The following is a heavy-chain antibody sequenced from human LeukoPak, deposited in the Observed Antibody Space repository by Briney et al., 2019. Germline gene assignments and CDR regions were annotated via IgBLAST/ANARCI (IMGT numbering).Heavy chain of an antibody. J-gene: IGHJ4*02. D-gene: IGHD6-13*01. CDR1: GYTFSNYG. Sequence: ASVKVSCKASGYTFSNYGIHWVRQAPGHGLEWMGWISGINTNTNYAQKVQGRVTMTAGTSTATAYMELRSLRSDDTAVYYCARARFSSRNRDGYLDSWGEGTLVTVSS. V-gene: IGHV1-18*01. CDR3: ARARFSSRNRDGYLDS. CDR2: ISGINTNT.